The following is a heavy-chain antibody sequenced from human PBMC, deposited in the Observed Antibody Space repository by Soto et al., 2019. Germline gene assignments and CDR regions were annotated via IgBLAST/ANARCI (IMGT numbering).Heavy chain of an antibody. D-gene: IGHD2-15*01. CDR1: GYTFTSYA. J-gene: IGHJ4*02. Sequence: ASVKVSCKASGYTFTSYAMHWVRQAPGQRLEWMGWINAGNGNTKYSQKFQGRVTITRDTSASTAYMELSSLRFEDTAEYYCARDIVLLPSLWAPGQWGQGTLVTVSS. CDR2: INAGNGNT. CDR3: ARDIVLLPSLWAPGQ. V-gene: IGHV1-3*01.